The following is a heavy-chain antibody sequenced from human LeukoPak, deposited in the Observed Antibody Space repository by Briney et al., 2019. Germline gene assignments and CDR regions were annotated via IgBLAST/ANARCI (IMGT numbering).Heavy chain of an antibody. J-gene: IGHJ4*02. CDR1: GFPFNAYW. CDR3: ATIPLCDGGSCTRGF. CDR2: ISTSSNYI. D-gene: IGHD2-15*01. Sequence: PGGSLRLSCAASGFPFNAYWMTWVRQAPGKGLEWVSSISTSSNYIYYADSVKGRFTISRDNAKNSLYLQMNSLRAEDTAVYYCATIPLCDGGSCTRGFWGQGTLVTVSS. V-gene: IGHV3-21*01.